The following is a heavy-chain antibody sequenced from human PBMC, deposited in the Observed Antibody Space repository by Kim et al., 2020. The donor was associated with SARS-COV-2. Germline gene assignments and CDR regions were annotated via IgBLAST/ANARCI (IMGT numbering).Heavy chain of an antibody. Sequence: GGSLRLSCAASGFTFSSYVMSWVRQAPGKGLEWVSTFGSGGSTYHADSVKGRFTISRDNSKNTLYLQMNSLRAEDTAVYYCAKHVSGRYPPADYWGQGTLVTVSS. CDR3: AKHVSGRYPPADY. J-gene: IGHJ4*02. D-gene: IGHD3-10*01. CDR1: GFTFSSYV. CDR2: FGSGGST. V-gene: IGHV3-23*01.